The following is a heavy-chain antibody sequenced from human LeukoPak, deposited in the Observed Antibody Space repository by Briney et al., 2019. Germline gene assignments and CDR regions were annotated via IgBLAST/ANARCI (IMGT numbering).Heavy chain of an antibody. Sequence: GASVKVSCKASGYSFTDFYIHWVRQAPGQGLECMGRINPNSGGTSYAQKFQGRVTMTRDTSISTAYMELNRLRSDDTALYYCTRGGVRSSDCYYMDVWGKGTTVTVSS. D-gene: IGHD3-10*01. CDR1: GYSFTDFY. CDR3: TRGGVRSSDCYYMDV. CDR2: INPNSGGT. V-gene: IGHV1-2*02. J-gene: IGHJ6*03.